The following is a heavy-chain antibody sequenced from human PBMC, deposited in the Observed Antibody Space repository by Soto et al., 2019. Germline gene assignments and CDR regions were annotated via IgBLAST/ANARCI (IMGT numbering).Heavy chain of an antibody. D-gene: IGHD3-10*01. J-gene: IGHJ5*01. Sequence: SETLSLTCTVSGGSISSYYWSWIRQPPGKGLEWIGYIYYSGSTNYNPFLKSRVTISVDTSKNQFSLKLSSVTAADTAVYYCARVPYGSGENWFDSWGQGTLVTVSS. CDR2: IYYSGST. V-gene: IGHV4-59*08. CDR3: ARVPYGSGENWFDS. CDR1: GGSISSYY.